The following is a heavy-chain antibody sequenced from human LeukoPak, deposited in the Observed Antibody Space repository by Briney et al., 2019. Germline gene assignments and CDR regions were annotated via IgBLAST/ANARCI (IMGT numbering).Heavy chain of an antibody. J-gene: IGHJ6*03. CDR2: IYYSGST. CDR3: ARVVADYYYYYMDV. CDR1: GGSISSYY. Sequence: SETLSLTCTVSGGSISSYYWSWIRQPPGKGLEWIGYIYYSGSTNYNPSLKSRVTISVDTSKNQFSLKLSSVTAADTAVYYCARVVADYYYYYMDVWGKGTTVTISS. V-gene: IGHV4-59*01. D-gene: IGHD2-15*01.